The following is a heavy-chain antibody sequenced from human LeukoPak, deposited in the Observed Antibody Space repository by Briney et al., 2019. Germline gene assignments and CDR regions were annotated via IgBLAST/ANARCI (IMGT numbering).Heavy chain of an antibody. J-gene: IGHJ1*01. V-gene: IGHV3-21*01. CDR1: GSSFSSYS. Sequence: GSPQRLSCASAGSSFSSYSMNLVRQAAGKGLECVSSISSSSTYIYYADSAKGRFTISRDNAKNSLYLQMNSLRAEDTAVYYCARKYFQHWGQGTLVTVSS. CDR2: ISSSSTYI. CDR3: ARKYFQH.